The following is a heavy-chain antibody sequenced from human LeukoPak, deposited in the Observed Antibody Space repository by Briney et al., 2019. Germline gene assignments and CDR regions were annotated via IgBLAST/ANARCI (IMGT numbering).Heavy chain of an antibody. CDR3: AREGSSSWSQYFDY. Sequence: SETLSLTCTVSGGSISSYYWSWIRQPAGKGLEWIGRIYTSGSTNYNPFLKSRVTMSVDTSKNQFSLKLGSVTAADTAVYYCAREGSSSWSQYFDYWGQGTLVTVSS. V-gene: IGHV4-4*07. CDR2: IYTSGST. CDR1: GGSISSYY. D-gene: IGHD6-13*01. J-gene: IGHJ4*02.